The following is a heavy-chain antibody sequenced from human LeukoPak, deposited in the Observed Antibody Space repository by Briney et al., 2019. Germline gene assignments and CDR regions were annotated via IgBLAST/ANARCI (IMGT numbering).Heavy chain of an antibody. Sequence: GGSLRLSCAASGFTFSSYAMSWVRQAPGKGLEWVSVIYSGGSTYYADSVKGRFTISRDNSKNTLYLQMNSLRAEDTAVYYCARHQGDGYNRKSRWGQGTLVTVSS. D-gene: IGHD5-24*01. J-gene: IGHJ4*02. CDR3: ARHQGDGYNRKSR. V-gene: IGHV3-66*04. CDR1: GFTFSSYA. CDR2: IYSGGST.